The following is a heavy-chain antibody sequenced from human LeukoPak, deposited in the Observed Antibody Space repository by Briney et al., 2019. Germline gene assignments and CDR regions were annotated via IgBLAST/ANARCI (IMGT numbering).Heavy chain of an antibody. D-gene: IGHD1-20*01. CDR2: ISPYDGNT. V-gene: IGHV1-18*01. Sequence: ASVKVSCKASNYTFASYGLSWVRQAPGQGLQWVGWISPYDGNTNYAQRFQARVTMSIDKSTRTVYMELRRLRLDDTAVYYCVRVWPPNAVDRGMTYSDFTALDVWGQGTTVIVSS. CDR3: VRVWPPNAVDRGMTYSDFTALDV. J-gene: IGHJ6*02. CDR1: NYTFASYG.